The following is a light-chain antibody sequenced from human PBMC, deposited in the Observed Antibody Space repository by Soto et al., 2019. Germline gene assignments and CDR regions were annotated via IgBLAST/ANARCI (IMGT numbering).Light chain of an antibody. CDR3: QKYNSAPPTWT. Sequence: DIQMTQSPSSLSASVGDRVTITCRASQGISNYLAWYQQKPGKVPKLLIYAASTLQSGVPSRFSGSGSGTDFTLTISSLQPEDVATYCCQKYNSAPPTWTFGQGTKVEIK. J-gene: IGKJ1*01. V-gene: IGKV1-27*01. CDR2: AAS. CDR1: QGISNY.